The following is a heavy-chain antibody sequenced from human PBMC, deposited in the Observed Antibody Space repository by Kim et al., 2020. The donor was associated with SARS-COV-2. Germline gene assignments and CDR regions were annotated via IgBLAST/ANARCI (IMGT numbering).Heavy chain of an antibody. Sequence: SETLSLTCTVSGGSISSYYWSWIRQPPGKGLEWIGYIYYSGSTNYNPSLKSRVTISVDTSKNQFSLKLSSVTAADTAVYYCARDKYQLLWDYWGQGTLVTVSS. D-gene: IGHD2-2*01. V-gene: IGHV4-59*01. CDR1: GGSISSYY. CDR2: IYYSGST. CDR3: ARDKYQLLWDY. J-gene: IGHJ4*02.